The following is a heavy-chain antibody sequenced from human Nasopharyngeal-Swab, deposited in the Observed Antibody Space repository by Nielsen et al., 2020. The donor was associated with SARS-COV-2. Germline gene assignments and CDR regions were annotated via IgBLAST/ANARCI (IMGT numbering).Heavy chain of an antibody. CDR2: MSWNSGTI. V-gene: IGHV3-9*01. D-gene: IGHD3-10*01. J-gene: IGHJ4*02. CDR3: AKDRYASGSYFDY. Sequence: GGSLRLSCAASGFTFDDYAMHWVRQAPGKGLEWVSGMSWNSGTIGYADSVKGRFTISRDNAKNSLYLQMSSLRAEDTALYYCAKDRYASGSYFDYWGQGTLVTVSS. CDR1: GFTFDDYA.